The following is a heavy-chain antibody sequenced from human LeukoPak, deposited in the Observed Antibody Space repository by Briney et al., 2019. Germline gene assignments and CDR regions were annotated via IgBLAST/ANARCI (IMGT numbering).Heavy chain of an antibody. CDR2: IRSKANRYAT. J-gene: IGHJ4*02. D-gene: IGHD3-3*01. Sequence: GGSLKLSCEASGFTFSGSAMHWVRQASGKGLEWVGRIRSKANRYATAYGAPVKGRFTISRDDSKNTAYLQMNSLKTEDTAIYYCARPTDSGYYMNWGQGTLVTVSS. CDR3: ARPTDSGYYMN. CDR1: GFTFSGSA. V-gene: IGHV3-73*01.